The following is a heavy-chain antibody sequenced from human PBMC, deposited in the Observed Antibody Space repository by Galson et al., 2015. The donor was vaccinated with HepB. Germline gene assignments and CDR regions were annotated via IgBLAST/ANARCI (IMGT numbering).Heavy chain of an antibody. V-gene: IGHV5-51*01. D-gene: IGHD3-16*01. Sequence: QSGAEVKKPGESLKISCQGSGYRFTHIWIGWVRQMPGIGLQWMGIIYPGDSDTRYSPSFQGQVTISTDNSVNTADLQWSSLKASDTAMYYCVLLSGYDDTDYNYDPRVQYFQQWGQGTLVTVSS. CDR3: VLLSGYDDTDYNYDPRVQYFQQ. CDR2: IYPGDSDT. J-gene: IGHJ1*01. CDR1: GYRFTHIW.